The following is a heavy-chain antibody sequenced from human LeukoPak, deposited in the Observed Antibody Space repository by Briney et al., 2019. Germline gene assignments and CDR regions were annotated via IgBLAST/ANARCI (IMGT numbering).Heavy chain of an antibody. CDR2: IYTSGST. Sequence: SETLSLTCAVYGGSFSGYYWSWLRQPAGKGLEWIGRIYTSGSTNYNPSLKSRVTISVDTSKNQFSLKLSSVTAADTAVYYCARDRGYYPYYFDYWGQGTLVTVSS. V-gene: IGHV4-4*07. D-gene: IGHD3-22*01. CDR1: GGSFSGYY. CDR3: ARDRGYYPYYFDY. J-gene: IGHJ4*02.